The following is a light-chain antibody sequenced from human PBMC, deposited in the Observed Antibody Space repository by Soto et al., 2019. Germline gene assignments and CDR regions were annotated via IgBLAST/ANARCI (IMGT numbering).Light chain of an antibody. J-gene: IGKJ1*01. CDR1: QRVSSN. CDR2: GAS. Sequence: EIVMTQSPATLSVSPGERATLSCRASQRVSSNLAWYQQKPGQAPRLLIYGASTRANGIPARFSGSGSGTEFTLTISSLQSEDFAVYYCQQDNNWPETFGQGTPVQIK. CDR3: QQDNNWPET. V-gene: IGKV3-15*01.